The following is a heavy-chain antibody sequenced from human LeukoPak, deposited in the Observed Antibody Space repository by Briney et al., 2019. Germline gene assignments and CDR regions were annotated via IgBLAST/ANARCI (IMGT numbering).Heavy chain of an antibody. V-gene: IGHV4-39*01. CDR1: GGSISSGSYY. J-gene: IGHJ4*02. CDR3: ARGEDGTGDYRPTYFDS. Sequence: SETLSLTCTVSGGSISSGSYYWGWIRQPPGKGLEWIGSIYYSGSTYYNPSLKSRVTISVDTSKNQFSLKLSSVTAADTAVYYCARGEDGTGDYRPTYFDSWGQGTLVTVSS. D-gene: IGHD4-17*01. CDR2: IYYSGST.